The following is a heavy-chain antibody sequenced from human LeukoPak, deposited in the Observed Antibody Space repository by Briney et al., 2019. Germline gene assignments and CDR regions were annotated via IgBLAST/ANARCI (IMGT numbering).Heavy chain of an antibody. CDR3: ARGGVCSSTSCYNWFDP. J-gene: IGHJ5*02. D-gene: IGHD2-2*01. Sequence: ASVKVSCKVSGYTLTELSMHWVRQAPGKGLEWMGGFDPEDGETIYAQKFQGRVTMTEDTSTDTAYMELSSLRSEDTAVYYCARGGVCSSTSCYNWFDPWGQGTLVTVSS. CDR1: GYTLTELS. CDR2: FDPEDGET. V-gene: IGHV1-24*01.